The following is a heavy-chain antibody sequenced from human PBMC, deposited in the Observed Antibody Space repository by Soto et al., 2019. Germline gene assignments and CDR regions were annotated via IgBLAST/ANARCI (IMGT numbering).Heavy chain of an antibody. J-gene: IGHJ4*02. Sequence: TLSLTCAISGDSVSSNSAGWNWIRQSPSRGLEWLGRTYYRSKWYNDYAVSVKSRITLNPDTSKNQFSLQLNSVTPEDTALYYCARRDTSGFLRYFDNWGQGTQVTVSS. V-gene: IGHV6-1*01. CDR1: GDSVSSNSAG. D-gene: IGHD3-3*01. CDR2: TYYRSKWYN. CDR3: ARRDTSGFLRYFDN.